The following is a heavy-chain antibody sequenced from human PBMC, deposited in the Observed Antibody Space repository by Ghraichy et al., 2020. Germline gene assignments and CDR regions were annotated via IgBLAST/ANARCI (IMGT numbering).Heavy chain of an antibody. Sequence: GGSLRLSCAASGFTFSIYAMSWVRQAPGKGLEWVSAISGSDDSTYYADSVKGRFTISRDNSKNTLYLQMNSLRAEDTAVYYCAKDRYDSSYFDFWGQGTLVTVSS. J-gene: IGHJ4*02. CDR1: GFTFSIYA. CDR2: ISGSDDST. D-gene: IGHD3-22*01. CDR3: AKDRYDSSYFDF. V-gene: IGHV3-23*01.